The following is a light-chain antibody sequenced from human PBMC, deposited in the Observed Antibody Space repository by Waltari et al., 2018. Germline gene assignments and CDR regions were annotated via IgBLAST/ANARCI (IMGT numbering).Light chain of an antibody. CDR1: SSDVGGYNY. CDR2: EVY. V-gene: IGLV2-8*01. Sequence: QSALTQPPSASGSPGQSVAISCTGTSSDVGGYNYVSWYQQHPGKAPRLMIYEVYKRSAGVPDRFSGSKSGNTASLTVSGLQAEDEADYYCSSYAGRDILVFGGGTRLTVL. CDR3: SSYAGRDILV. J-gene: IGLJ2*01.